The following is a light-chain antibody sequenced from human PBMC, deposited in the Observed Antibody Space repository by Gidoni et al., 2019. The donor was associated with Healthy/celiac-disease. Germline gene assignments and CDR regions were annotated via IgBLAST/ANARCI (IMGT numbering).Light chain of an antibody. CDR3: QQYYSTPPIT. Sequence: DIVMTQSPASLAVSLGERATINCKSSQSVLYSSNNKNYLAWYQQKPGPPPKLLIYWASTRESRVPDRFSGSGSGTDFTLTISSLQAEDVAVYYCQQYYSTPPITFGQGTRLEIK. J-gene: IGKJ5*01. CDR2: WAS. CDR1: QSVLYSSNNKNY. V-gene: IGKV4-1*01.